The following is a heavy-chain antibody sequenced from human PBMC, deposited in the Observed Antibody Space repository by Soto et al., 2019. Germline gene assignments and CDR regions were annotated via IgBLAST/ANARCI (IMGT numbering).Heavy chain of an antibody. Sequence: ASVKVSCKASGYTFTSYGISWVRQAPGQGLEWMGWISAYNGNTNYAQKLQGRVTMTTDTSTSTAYMELRSLRSDDTAVYYCARDRPYYYDSSGSLSYFDYWGQGTLVTVSS. CDR1: GYTFTSYG. D-gene: IGHD3-22*01. V-gene: IGHV1-18*04. CDR3: ARDRPYYYDSSGSLSYFDY. CDR2: ISAYNGNT. J-gene: IGHJ4*02.